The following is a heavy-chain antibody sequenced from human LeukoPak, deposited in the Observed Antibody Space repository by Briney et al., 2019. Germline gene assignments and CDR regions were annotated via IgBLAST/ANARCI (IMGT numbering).Heavy chain of an antibody. Sequence: AGGSLRLSCAASGFTFSSYGMHWVRQAPGKGLGWVAVIWYDGSNKYYADSVKGRFTISRDNSKNTLYLQMNSLRAEDTAVYYCARGPAPYSSTPADYWGQGTLVTVSS. J-gene: IGHJ4*02. D-gene: IGHD6-13*01. CDR1: GFTFSSYG. CDR3: ARGPAPYSSTPADY. V-gene: IGHV3-33*01. CDR2: IWYDGSNK.